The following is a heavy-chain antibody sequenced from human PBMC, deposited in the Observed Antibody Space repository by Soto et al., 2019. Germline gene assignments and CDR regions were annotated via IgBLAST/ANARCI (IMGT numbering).Heavy chain of an antibody. CDR1: GLTFTRYS. Sequence: LRLSCAASGLTFTRYSMNWVRQAPGKGLEWVSSISSTTNYIYYADSMKGRFTVSRDNAKNSVYLEMNSLSAEDTAVYYCARESEDLTSNFDYWGQGTLVTVSS. CDR2: ISSTTNYI. V-gene: IGHV3-21*01. CDR3: ARESEDLTSNFDY. J-gene: IGHJ4*02.